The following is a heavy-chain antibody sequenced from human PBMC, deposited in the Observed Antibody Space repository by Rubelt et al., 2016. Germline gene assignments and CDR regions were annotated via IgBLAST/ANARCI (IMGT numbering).Heavy chain of an antibody. CDR2: INTNTGNP. J-gene: IGHJ4*02. Sequence: QVQLVQSGSELKKPGASVKVSCKASGYTFTSYAMNWVRQAPGQGLEWMGWINTNTGNPTYAQGFKGRFVFSLEPSVSTAYLQISSLKAEDTAVYYCARVIAAAGRDGNYFDYWGQGTLVTVSS. CDR3: ARVIAAAGRDGNYFDY. CDR1: GYTFTSYA. V-gene: IGHV7-4-1*02. D-gene: IGHD6-13*01.